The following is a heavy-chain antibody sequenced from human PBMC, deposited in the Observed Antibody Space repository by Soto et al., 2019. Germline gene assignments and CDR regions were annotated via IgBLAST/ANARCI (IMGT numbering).Heavy chain of an antibody. Sequence: PSETLSLTCTVSGGAISSSSYYWDWIRQPPGKRLEWIGSVYYTGNTFYTPSLKSRITISLDTSKSQFSLRLSSVTAADTAVYYCARVGGPTPPFFDYWGQGTLVTVSS. CDR2: VYYTGNT. J-gene: IGHJ4*02. CDR1: GGAISSSSYY. CDR3: ARVGGPTPPFFDY. V-gene: IGHV4-39*07.